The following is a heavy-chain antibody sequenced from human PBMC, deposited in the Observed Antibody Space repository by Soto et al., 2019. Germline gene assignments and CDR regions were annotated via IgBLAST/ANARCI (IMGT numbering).Heavy chain of an antibody. V-gene: IGHV3-49*03. Sequence: GGSLRLSCTASGFTFGDYAMSWFRQAPGKGLEWVGFIRSKAYGGTTEYAASVKGRFTISRDDSKSIAYLQMNSLKTEDTAVYYCTREGAYSSILFGAFDIWGQGTMVTVSS. J-gene: IGHJ3*02. CDR3: TREGAYSSILFGAFDI. CDR1: GFTFGDYA. D-gene: IGHD6-19*01. CDR2: IRSKAYGGTT.